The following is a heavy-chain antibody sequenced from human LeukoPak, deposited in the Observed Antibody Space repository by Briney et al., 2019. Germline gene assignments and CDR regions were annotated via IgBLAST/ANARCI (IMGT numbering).Heavy chain of an antibody. D-gene: IGHD6-19*01. CDR1: GFSLTTYGVG. Sequence: SGPTLVKPTQTLTLTCTFSGFSLTTYGVGVGWIRQPPGKALEWLALIYWNDDKRYSPSLQTRLTITKDTSKNQVVLTMTNMDPVDTATYYCAHRMYSSGWYLGFDSWGQGTLVTVSS. CDR3: AHRMYSSGWYLGFDS. CDR2: IYWNDDK. V-gene: IGHV2-5*01. J-gene: IGHJ5*01.